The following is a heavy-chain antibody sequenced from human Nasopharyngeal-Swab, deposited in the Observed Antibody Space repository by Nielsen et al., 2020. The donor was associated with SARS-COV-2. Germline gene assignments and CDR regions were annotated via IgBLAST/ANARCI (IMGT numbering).Heavy chain of an antibody. CDR2: ISSSSSYI. J-gene: IGHJ3*02. D-gene: IGHD1-26*01. CDR1: GFTFSSYS. V-gene: IGHV3-21*01. CDR3: ARAPYSGSYSDAFDI. Sequence: GESLKISCAASGFTFSSYSMNWVRQAPGKGLEWVSSISSSSSYIYYADSVKGRFTISRDNAKNSLYLQMNSLRAEDTAVYYCARAPYSGSYSDAFDIWGQGTMVTVSS.